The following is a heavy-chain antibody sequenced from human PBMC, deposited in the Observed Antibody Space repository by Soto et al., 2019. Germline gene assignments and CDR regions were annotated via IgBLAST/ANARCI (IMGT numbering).Heavy chain of an antibody. V-gene: IGHV4-59*08. D-gene: IGHD2-2*01. J-gene: IGHJ5*02. CDR1: GGSMSSYY. CDR3: ASWGVYCTSTSCFERWFDP. CDR2: IYYSGST. Sequence: QVQLQESGPGLVKPSETLSLTCTVSGGSMSSYYWSWIRQPPGKGLEWIGSIYYSGSTNYNPALKSRDTIPVDTSKKQFSLKLSSVTAADTAVYYCASWGVYCTSTSCFERWFDPWGQGILVTVSS.